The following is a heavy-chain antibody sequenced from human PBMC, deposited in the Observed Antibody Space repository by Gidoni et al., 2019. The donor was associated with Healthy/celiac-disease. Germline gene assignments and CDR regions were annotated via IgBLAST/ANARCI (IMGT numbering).Heavy chain of an antibody. CDR1: GFTFSSYA. CDR2: ISGSGGST. D-gene: IGHD6-13*01. CDR3: AKGDSSSWHAFDI. J-gene: IGHJ3*02. Sequence: EVQLLESGGGLVQPGGSLRLSCEASGFTFSSYAMSWVRQAPGKGLEWVSAISGSGGSTYYADSVKGRFTISRDNSKNTLYLQMNSLRAEDTAVYYCAKGDSSSWHAFDIWGQGTMVTVSS. V-gene: IGHV3-23*01.